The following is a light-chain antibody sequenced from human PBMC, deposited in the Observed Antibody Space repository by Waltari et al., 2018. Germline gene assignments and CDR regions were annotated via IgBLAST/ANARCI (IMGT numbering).Light chain of an antibody. CDR1: EDIMNH. CDR3: QQYNHFPPT. Sequence: DFQMTQSPSSLSASVGDRVTITCRATEDIMNHLNWYHQKPGKAPKLLIYDSSHLHTGGSSRFRGSGSGTHFSLTIDNLQPEDFGTYYCQQYNHFPPTFGQGTRLEI. J-gene: IGKJ5*01. CDR2: DSS. V-gene: IGKV1-33*01.